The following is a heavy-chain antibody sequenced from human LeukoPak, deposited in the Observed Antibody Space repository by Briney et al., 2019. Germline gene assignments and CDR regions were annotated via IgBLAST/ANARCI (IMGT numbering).Heavy chain of an antibody. J-gene: IGHJ4*02. V-gene: IGHV3-30*18. Sequence: PGGSLRLSCAASGFTFSSYGMHWVRQAPGKGLEWVAVMSYDGSNKYYADSVKGRFTISRDNSKNTLYLQMNSLRAEDTAVYYCAKDAAAQTLWIDYWGQGTLVTVSS. CDR3: AKDAAAQTLWIDY. CDR1: GFTFSSYG. D-gene: IGHD6-13*01. CDR2: MSYDGSNK.